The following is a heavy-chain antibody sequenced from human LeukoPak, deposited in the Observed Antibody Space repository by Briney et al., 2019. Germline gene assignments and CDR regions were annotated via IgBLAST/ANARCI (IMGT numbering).Heavy chain of an antibody. CDR2: IGGSGITI. J-gene: IGHJ4*02. V-gene: IGHV3-48*03. CDR3: ARDPGAATFDY. Sequence: PGGSLRLSCAASGFTFSSYEMNWVRQAPRKGLEWVSYIGGSGITIYYADSVKGRFTISRDNAKNSLYLQMNSLRAEDTAVYYCARDPGAATFDYWGQGTLVTVSS. D-gene: IGHD6-13*01. CDR1: GFTFSSYE.